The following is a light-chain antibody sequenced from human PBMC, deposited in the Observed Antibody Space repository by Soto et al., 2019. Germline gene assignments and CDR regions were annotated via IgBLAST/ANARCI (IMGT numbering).Light chain of an antibody. V-gene: IGKV1-5*01. J-gene: IGKJ1*01. CDR2: DAS. CDR1: QSISSW. CDR3: QQYKSYSLT. Sequence: DIQMTQSPSTLSASVGDRVTITCRASQSISSWLAWYQQKPGKAPKLLIYDASSLESGVPSRFSGCGSGTEFTLNISSLQPDDVATYYCQQYKSYSLTFGQGTKVVIK.